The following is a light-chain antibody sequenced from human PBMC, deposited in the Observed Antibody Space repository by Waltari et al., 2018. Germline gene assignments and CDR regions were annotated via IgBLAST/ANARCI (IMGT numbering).Light chain of an antibody. CDR1: RTDVGSYSS. Sequence: QSALTQPPSVSGSPGQSVTISCTGTRTDVGSYSSVSWYQQPPGSAPKVIIYEVNKRPSGVPDRFSGSKSGNTASLTISGLQPEDEADYYCSSYTSSTTLVFGGGTSLTVL. V-gene: IGLV2-18*02. J-gene: IGLJ3*02. CDR3: SSYTSSTTLV. CDR2: EVN.